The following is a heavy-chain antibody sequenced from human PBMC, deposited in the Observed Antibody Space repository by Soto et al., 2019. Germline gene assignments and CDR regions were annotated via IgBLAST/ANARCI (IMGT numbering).Heavy chain of an antibody. CDR3: ASSYGDYADSFDI. V-gene: IGHV3-66*01. CDR1: GFTVSSNY. CDR2: IYSGGST. J-gene: IGHJ3*02. Sequence: PGGSLRLSCAASGFTVSSNYMSWVRQAPGKGLEWVSVIYSGGSTYYADSVKGRFTISRDNSKNTLYLQMNSLRAEDTAVYYCASSYGDYADSFDIWGQGTMVTVSS. D-gene: IGHD4-17*01.